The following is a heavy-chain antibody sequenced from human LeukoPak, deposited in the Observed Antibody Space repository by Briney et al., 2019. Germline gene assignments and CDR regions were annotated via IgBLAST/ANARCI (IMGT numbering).Heavy chain of an antibody. CDR1: GDXVSSDTAA. CDR2: TYYRSRWYN. J-gene: IGHJ4*02. V-gene: IGHV6-1*01. Sequence: SQTLSLTCAISGDXVSSDTAAWNWIRQSPLRGLKWLGRTYYRSRWYNDYAVSVKSRITINPDTSKNQFSLQLTSVTPEDTALYYCARAKTVAAYYFDYWGQGTLVTVSS. CDR3: ARAKTVAAYYFDY. D-gene: IGHD4-23*01.